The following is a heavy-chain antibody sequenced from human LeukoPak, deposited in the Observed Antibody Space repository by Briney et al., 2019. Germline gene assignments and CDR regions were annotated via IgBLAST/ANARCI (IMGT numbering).Heavy chain of an antibody. CDR3: AIVGRDYGDYLTFFGLDCYYYYYMDV. CDR2: INPNSGGT. Sequence: ASVKVSCKASGYSFTAYYMHWVRQAPGQGLEWMGWINPNSGGTNYAQKLQGRVTMTTDTSTSTAYMELRSLRSDDTAVYYCAIVGRDYGDYLTFFGLDCYYYYYMDVWGKGTTVTVSS. V-gene: IGHV1-2*02. D-gene: IGHD4-17*01. CDR1: GYSFTAYY. J-gene: IGHJ6*03.